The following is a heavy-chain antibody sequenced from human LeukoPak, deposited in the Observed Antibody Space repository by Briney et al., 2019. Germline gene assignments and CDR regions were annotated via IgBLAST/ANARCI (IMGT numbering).Heavy chain of an antibody. CDR1: GGSISSGGYY. CDR3: ASRGVAARPGYFDY. D-gene: IGHD6-6*01. J-gene: IGHJ4*02. Sequence: SQTLSLTCTVSGGSISSGGYYWSWIRQPPGKGLEWIGYIYHSGSTYYNPSLKSRVTISVDRSKNQSSLKLSSVTAADTAVYYCASRGVAARPGYFDYWGQGTLVTVSS. CDR2: IYHSGST. V-gene: IGHV4-30-2*01.